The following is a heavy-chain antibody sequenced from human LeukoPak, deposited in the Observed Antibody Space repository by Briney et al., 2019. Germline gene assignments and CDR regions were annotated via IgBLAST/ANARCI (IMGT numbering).Heavy chain of an antibody. D-gene: IGHD4/OR15-4a*01. CDR1: GFTFSSYW. J-gene: IGHJ6*02. V-gene: IGHV3-7*01. Sequence: QAGGSLRLSCAASGFTFSSYWMSWVRQAPGKGLEWVANIKQDGSEKYYVDSVKGRFTISRDNAKNSLYLQMNSLRAEDTAVYYCARGCHYYYYGMDVWGQGTTVTVSS. CDR3: ARGCHYYYYGMDV. CDR2: IKQDGSEK.